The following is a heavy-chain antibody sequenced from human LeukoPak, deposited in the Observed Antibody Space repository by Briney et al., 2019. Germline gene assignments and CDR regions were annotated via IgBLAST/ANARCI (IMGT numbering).Heavy chain of an antibody. Sequence: GGSLRLSCTASGFTFGDYPMTWFRQPPGKGLEWVSFIRSKTYGGTTEYAASVKGRFTVSRDDSKSIAYLQMNSLRTEDTAVYYWASGSGWYSPDYWGQGTLVTVSS. D-gene: IGHD6-19*01. CDR1: GFTFGDYP. CDR3: ASGSGWYSPDY. J-gene: IGHJ4*02. CDR2: IRSKTYGGTT. V-gene: IGHV3-49*03.